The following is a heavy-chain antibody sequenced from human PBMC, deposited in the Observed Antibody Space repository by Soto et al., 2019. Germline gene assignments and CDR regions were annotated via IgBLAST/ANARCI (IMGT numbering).Heavy chain of an antibody. D-gene: IGHD7-27*01. Sequence: SETLSLTCTVSGGSISSSSYYWGWIRQPPGKGLEWIGSIYYSGSTYYNPSLKSRVTISVDTSKNQFSLKLSSVTAADTAVYYCARGDWGLDAFDIWGQGTMVTVSS. J-gene: IGHJ3*02. CDR1: GGSISSSSYY. V-gene: IGHV4-39*07. CDR3: ARGDWGLDAFDI. CDR2: IYYSGST.